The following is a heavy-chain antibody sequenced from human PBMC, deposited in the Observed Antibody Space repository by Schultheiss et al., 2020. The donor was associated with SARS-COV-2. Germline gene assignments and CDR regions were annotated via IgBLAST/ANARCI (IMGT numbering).Heavy chain of an antibody. CDR1: GGSFSGYY. J-gene: IGHJ4*02. CDR2: IFHSGST. Sequence: SETLSLTCAVYGGSFSGYYWSWIRQPPGKGLEWIGYIFHSGSTNYNPSLKSRVTISVDTSKNQFSLKLSSVTAADTAVYYCAEGTVTPLVYWGQGTLVTVSS. CDR3: AEGTVTPLVY. D-gene: IGHD4-17*01. V-gene: IGHV4-59*08.